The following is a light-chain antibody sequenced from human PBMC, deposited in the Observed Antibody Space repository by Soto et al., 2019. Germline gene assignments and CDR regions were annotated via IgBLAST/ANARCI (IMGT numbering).Light chain of an antibody. CDR1: QGISSY. CDR2: AAS. V-gene: IGKV1-9*01. CDR3: QQLNSYPL. Sequence: DIQLTQSPSFLSASVGDRVTITCRASQGISSYLAWYQQKPGKAPKLLIYAASTLQSGVPSRFSGSGSGTEFTPTICSMQPEDFATNYCQQLNSYPLFGPGTKVDIK. J-gene: IGKJ3*01.